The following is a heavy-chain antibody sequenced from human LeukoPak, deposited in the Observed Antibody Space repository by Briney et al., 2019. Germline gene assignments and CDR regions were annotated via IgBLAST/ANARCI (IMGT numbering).Heavy chain of an antibody. V-gene: IGHV3-23*01. Sequence: GGSLRLSCAASGFTFSSCAVSWVRQAPGKGLRWVSSISGSSTFYADSVKGRFTISRDIPRNTLYLQMNSLRAEDTAVYYCAKLGISMIVVVIPPYYFDYWGQGTLVTVSS. CDR1: GFTFSSCA. CDR2: ISGSST. D-gene: IGHD3-22*01. CDR3: AKLGISMIVVVIPPYYFDY. J-gene: IGHJ4*02.